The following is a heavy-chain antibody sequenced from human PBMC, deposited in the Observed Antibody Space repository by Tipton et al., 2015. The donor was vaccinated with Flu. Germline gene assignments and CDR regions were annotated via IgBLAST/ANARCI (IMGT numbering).Heavy chain of an antibody. D-gene: IGHD4-11*01. J-gene: IGHJ5*01. CDR2: IYYSGSS. V-gene: IGHV4-31*03. Sequence: TLSLTCTVSGDSISSGGAYWTWIRQRPGKGLEWIGCIYYSGSSYSNPSLESRITISVDTSNNQFSLNLNSVTAADTAVYYCARRDYSNYVSEPHNWFDSWGQGILVTVSS. CDR1: GDSISSGGAY. CDR3: ARRDYSNYVSEPHNWFDS.